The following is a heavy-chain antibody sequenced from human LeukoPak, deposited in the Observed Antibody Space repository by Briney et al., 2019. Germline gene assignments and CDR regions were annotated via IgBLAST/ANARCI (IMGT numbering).Heavy chain of an antibody. CDR2: ISYDGSNK. D-gene: IGHD4-17*01. J-gene: IGHJ4*02. Sequence: GGSLRLSCAASGFTFSSYAMHWVRQAPGKGLEWVAVISYDGSNKYYAGSVKGRFTISRDNSENTLYLQMNSLTVDDTAVYFCAKERQTGDYFTSDYWGQGTLVTVSS. CDR1: GFTFSSYA. V-gene: IGHV3-30*04. CDR3: AKERQTGDYFTSDY.